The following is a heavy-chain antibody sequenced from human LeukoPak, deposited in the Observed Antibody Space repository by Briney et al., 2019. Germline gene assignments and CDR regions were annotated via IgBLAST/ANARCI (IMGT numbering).Heavy chain of an antibody. Sequence: SETLSLTCTVSGGSISSYYWSWIRQPPGKGLEWIGYIYYSGSTNYNPSLKSRVTISVDTSKNQFSLKLSSVTAADTAVYYCAREVSGWYADYWGQGTLVPVSS. J-gene: IGHJ4*02. CDR1: GGSISSYY. CDR2: IYYSGST. D-gene: IGHD6-19*01. V-gene: IGHV4-59*01. CDR3: AREVSGWYADY.